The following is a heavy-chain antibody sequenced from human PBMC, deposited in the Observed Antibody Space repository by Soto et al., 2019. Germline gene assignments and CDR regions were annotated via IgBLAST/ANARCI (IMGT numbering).Heavy chain of an antibody. CDR2: IIPIFGTA. J-gene: IGHJ3*02. CDR1: GGTFSSYA. V-gene: IGHV1-69*01. Sequence: QVQLVQSGAEVKKPGSSVKVSCKASGGTFSSYAISWVRQAPGQGLEWMGGIIPIFGTANYAQKFQGRVTITAEESTSTAYMELSSLRSEDTAVYYCARVRNAYTELNDAFDIWGQGTMVTVSS. D-gene: IGHD1-7*01. CDR3: ARVRNAYTELNDAFDI.